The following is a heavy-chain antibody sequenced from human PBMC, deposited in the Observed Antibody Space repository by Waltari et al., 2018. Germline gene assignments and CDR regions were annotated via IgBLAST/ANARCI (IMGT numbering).Heavy chain of an antibody. CDR1: GGSISSYY. V-gene: IGHV4-59*01. D-gene: IGHD6-6*01. Sequence: QVQLQESGPGLVKPSETLSLTCTVSGGSISSYYWSWIRQPPGKGRGGSGKSNYSGSTNDHPSRKSLVTRSVDTAKNQFSLKLSSVTAADTAVYYCARGGLYIAARPLGYYYYMDVWGKGTTVTVSS. CDR3: ARGGLYIAARPLGYYYYMDV. J-gene: IGHJ6*03. CDR2: SNYSGST.